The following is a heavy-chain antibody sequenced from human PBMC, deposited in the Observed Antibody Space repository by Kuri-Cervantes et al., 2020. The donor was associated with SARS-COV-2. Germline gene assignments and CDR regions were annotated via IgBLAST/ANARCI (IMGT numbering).Heavy chain of an antibody. D-gene: IGHD3-3*01. CDR2: IDHSGSYT. CDR1: GYRFTSFW. V-gene: IGHV5-10-1*01. Sequence: GGSLRLSCQASGYRFTSFWIGWVRQMPGKGLEWMGRIDHSGSYTNYSLSFQGHVTISADKSISTAYLQWSSLKDSDTAMYYCASTVAFWSGYYDYWGQGTLVTVSS. CDR3: ASTVAFWSGYYDY. J-gene: IGHJ4*02.